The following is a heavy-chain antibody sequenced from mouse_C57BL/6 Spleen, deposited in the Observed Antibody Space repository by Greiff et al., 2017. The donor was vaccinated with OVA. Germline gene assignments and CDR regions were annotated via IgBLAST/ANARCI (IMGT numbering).Heavy chain of an antibody. CDR2: INPNNGGT. D-gene: IGHD4-1*01. J-gene: IGHJ2*01. Sequence: EVKLEESGPELVKPGASVKMSCKASGYTFTDYNMHWVKQSHGKSLEWIGYINPNNGGTSYNQKFKGKATLTVNKSSSTAYMELRSLTSEDSAVYYCARSLGPFDTWGEGTTLTVSS. CDR3: ARSLGPFDT. V-gene: IGHV1-22*01. CDR1: GYTFTDYN.